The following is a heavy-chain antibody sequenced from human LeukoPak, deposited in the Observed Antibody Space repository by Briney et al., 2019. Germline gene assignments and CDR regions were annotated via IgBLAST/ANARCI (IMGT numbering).Heavy chain of an antibody. J-gene: IGHJ5*02. V-gene: IGHV1-69*04. CDR3: GIGQWLVHNWFDP. D-gene: IGHD6-19*01. CDR1: GGTFSSYA. Sequence: ASVKVSCKASGGTFSSYAISWVRQAPGQGLEWMGRIIPILGIANYAQKFQGRVTITADKSTSTAYMELSSLRSEDTAVYYCGIGQWLVHNWFDPWGQGTLVTVSS. CDR2: IIPILGIA.